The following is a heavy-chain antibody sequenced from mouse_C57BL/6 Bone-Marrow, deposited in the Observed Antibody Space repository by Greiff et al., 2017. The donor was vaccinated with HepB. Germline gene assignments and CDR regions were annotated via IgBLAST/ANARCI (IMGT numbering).Heavy chain of an antibody. CDR1: GFSLTSYG. CDR2: IWSGGST. CDR3: AQDYGSSYVFAY. J-gene: IGHJ3*01. V-gene: IGHV2-2*01. D-gene: IGHD1-1*01. Sequence: VQLQESGPGLVQPSQSLSITCTVSGFSLTSYGVHWVRQSPGKGLEWLGVIWSGGSTDYNAAFISRLSISKENSKSQVFFKMNGLQADDTAIYYCAQDYGSSYVFAYWGQGTLVTVSA.